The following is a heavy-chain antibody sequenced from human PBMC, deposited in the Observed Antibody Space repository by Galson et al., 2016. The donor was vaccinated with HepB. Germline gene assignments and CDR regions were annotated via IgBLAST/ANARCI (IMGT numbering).Heavy chain of an antibody. Sequence: FTKYGITWVRQAPGQGLEWMGWISPFNDNTNIAQKLQGRVTMTTDTSTSTAYMELRSLRFDDTAVYYCARDLMVRSTLFFDYWGQGTLVTVSS. J-gene: IGHJ4*02. CDR2: ISPFNDNT. D-gene: IGHD3-10*01. CDR3: ARDLMVRSTLFFDY. CDR1: FTKYG. V-gene: IGHV1-18*01.